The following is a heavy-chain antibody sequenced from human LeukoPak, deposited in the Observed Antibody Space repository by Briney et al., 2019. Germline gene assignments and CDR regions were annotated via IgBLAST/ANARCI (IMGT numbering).Heavy chain of an antibody. CDR3: AIYCSSTSCFPTGNYNWFDP. J-gene: IGHJ5*02. Sequence: SETLSLTCTVSGGSISSGSYYWSWIRQPAGKGLEWIGRIYTSGSTNYNPSLQSRVTISVDTSKNQFSLKLSSVTAADTAVYYCAIYCSSTSCFPTGNYNWFDPWGQGTLVTVSS. V-gene: IGHV4-61*02. D-gene: IGHD2-2*01. CDR2: IYTSGST. CDR1: GGSISSGSYY.